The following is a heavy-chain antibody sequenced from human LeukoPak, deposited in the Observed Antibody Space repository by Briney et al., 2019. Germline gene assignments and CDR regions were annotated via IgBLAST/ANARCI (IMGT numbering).Heavy chain of an antibody. CDR1: GFTFSSYW. Sequence: GGSLRLSCAASGFTFSSYWMSWVRQAPGKGLEWVANIKQDGSEKYYVDSVKGRFTISRDNAKNSLYLQMNSLRAEDTAVYYCARDGRYSGYLPFDYWGQGTLVTVSS. D-gene: IGHD5-12*01. V-gene: IGHV3-7*01. J-gene: IGHJ4*02. CDR3: ARDGRYSGYLPFDY. CDR2: IKQDGSEK.